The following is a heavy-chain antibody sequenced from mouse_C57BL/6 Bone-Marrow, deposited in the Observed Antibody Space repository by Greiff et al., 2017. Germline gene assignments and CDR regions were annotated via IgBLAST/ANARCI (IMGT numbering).Heavy chain of an antibody. CDR3: AMRYYFDY. D-gene: IGHD2-3*01. CDR2: IYPRSGNT. V-gene: IGHV1-81*01. CDR1: GYTFTSYG. Sequence: QVQLQESGAELARPGASVKLSCTASGYTFTSYGISWVKQRTEQGLEWIGEIYPRSGNTYYTEKFKGKATMTADKSSNTAYMELRSLTSEDSAVYFCAMRYYFDYWGQGTTLTVSS. J-gene: IGHJ2*01.